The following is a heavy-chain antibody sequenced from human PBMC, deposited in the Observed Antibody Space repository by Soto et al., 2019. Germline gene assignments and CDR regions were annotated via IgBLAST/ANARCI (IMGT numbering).Heavy chain of an antibody. CDR2: IYYSGST. J-gene: IGHJ4*02. D-gene: IGHD5-18*01. V-gene: IGHV4-30-4*01. CDR1: GGSISSGDYY. Sequence: SETLSLTCTVSGGSISSGDYYWSWLRQPPGKGLEWIGYIYYSGSTYYNPSLKSRVTISVDTSKNQFSLKLSSVTAADTAVYYCARDTAMVSYFDYWGQGTLVTVSS. CDR3: ARDTAMVSYFDY.